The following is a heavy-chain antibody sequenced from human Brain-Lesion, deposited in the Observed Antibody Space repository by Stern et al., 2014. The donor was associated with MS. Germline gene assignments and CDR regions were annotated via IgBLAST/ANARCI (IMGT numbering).Heavy chain of an antibody. CDR1: GGSISSGSDY. D-gene: IGHD5-18*01. CDR2: IHASGSA. CDR3: ASGYRIFDY. V-gene: IGHV4-61*02. Sequence: QLVQSGPGLVKPSQTLSLTCNVSGGSISSGSDYWSWLRQPVGKGLQWIGRIHASGSAYYTPSLKSRVTISTDTSKNQFFLELTSATAADTAIYYCASGYRIFDYWGQGILVTVSS. J-gene: IGHJ4*02.